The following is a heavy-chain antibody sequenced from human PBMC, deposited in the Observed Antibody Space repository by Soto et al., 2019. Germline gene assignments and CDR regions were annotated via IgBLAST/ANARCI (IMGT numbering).Heavy chain of an antibody. CDR3: AGGGSPYYGMDV. CDR2: ISGSGGST. Sequence: GGSLRLSCAASGFTFSSYAMSWVRQAPGKGLEWVSAISGSGGSTYYADSVKGRFTISRDNTKNTLYLQINSLRAEDTAVYYCAGGGSPYYGMDVWGQGTTVTVSS. V-gene: IGHV3-23*01. J-gene: IGHJ6*02. D-gene: IGHD2-15*01. CDR1: GFTFSSYA.